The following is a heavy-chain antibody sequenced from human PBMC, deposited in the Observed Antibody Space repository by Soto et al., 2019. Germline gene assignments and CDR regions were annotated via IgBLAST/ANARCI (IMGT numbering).Heavy chain of an antibody. Sequence: PSETLSLTCAVSGGSISSGGYSWSWLRQPPGKGLEWIGDINHSGSTNYNPSLKSRVTISVDTSKNQFSLKLSSVTAADTAVYYCASRGSGSYYWFDPWGQGTLVTVSS. V-gene: IGHV4-30-2*01. D-gene: IGHD1-26*01. CDR1: GGSISSGGYS. CDR3: ASRGSGSYYWFDP. CDR2: INHSGST. J-gene: IGHJ5*02.